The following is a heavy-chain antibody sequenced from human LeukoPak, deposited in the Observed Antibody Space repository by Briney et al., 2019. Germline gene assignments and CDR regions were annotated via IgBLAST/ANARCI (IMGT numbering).Heavy chain of an antibody. CDR2: IKQDGSEK. J-gene: IGHJ4*02. CDR3: ARARGGYDFDY. Sequence: GGSLRLSCAASRFTFSSYWMSWVRQAPGKGLEWVANIKQDGSEKYYVDSGKGRFTISRDNAKNSLYLQLNSLRAEDTAVYYCARARGGYDFDYWGQGTLVTVSS. V-gene: IGHV3-7*03. CDR1: RFTFSSYW. D-gene: IGHD5-12*01.